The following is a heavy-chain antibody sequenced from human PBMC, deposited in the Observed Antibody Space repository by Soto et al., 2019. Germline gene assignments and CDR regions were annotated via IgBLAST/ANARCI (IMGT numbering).Heavy chain of an antibody. CDR1: GFTFSSYW. V-gene: IGHV3-74*01. D-gene: IGHD3-3*01. J-gene: IGHJ4*02. CDR2: INSDGSST. CDR3: AGYDFWSGYYLDY. Sequence: EVQLVESGGGLVQPGGSLRLSCAASGFTFSSYWMHWVRQAPGKGLVWVSRINSDGSSTSYADSVKGRFTISRDNAKNTVYLQMNSLRAEDTAVYYCAGYDFWSGYYLDYWGQGTLVTVSS.